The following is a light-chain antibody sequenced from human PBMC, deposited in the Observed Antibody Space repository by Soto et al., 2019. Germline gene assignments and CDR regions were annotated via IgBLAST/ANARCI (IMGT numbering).Light chain of an antibody. CDR2: KAS. CDR1: QSISSW. V-gene: IGKV1-5*03. CDR3: QQYNSYSWT. J-gene: IGKJ1*01. Sequence: DIQMTQSPSAVSASVGDRVTITFRASQSISSWLAWYQQKRGKAPKLLIYKASSLESGVPSRFSGSGSGTEFTLTISSLQPDDFATYYCQQYNSYSWTFGQGTKVDIK.